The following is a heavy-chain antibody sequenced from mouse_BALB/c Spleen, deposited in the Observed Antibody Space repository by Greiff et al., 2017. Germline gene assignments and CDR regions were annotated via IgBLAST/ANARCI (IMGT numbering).Heavy chain of an antibody. CDR2: ISSGSSTI. CDR3: ARGPSMITGTMDY. D-gene: IGHD2-4*01. V-gene: IGHV5-17*02. CDR1: GFTFSSFG. J-gene: IGHJ4*01. Sequence: EVRLVESGGGLVQPGGSRKLSCAASGFTFSSFGMHWVRQAPEKGLEWVAYISSGSSTIYYADTVKGRFTISRDNPKNTLFLQMTSLRSEDTAMYDCARGPSMITGTMDYWGQGTSVTVSS.